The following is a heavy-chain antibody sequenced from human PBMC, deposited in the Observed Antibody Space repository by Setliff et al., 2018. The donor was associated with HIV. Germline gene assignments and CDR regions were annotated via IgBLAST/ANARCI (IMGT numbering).Heavy chain of an antibody. V-gene: IGHV3-30*10. D-gene: IGHD2-15*01. J-gene: IGHJ4*02. Sequence: PGGSLRLSCVASGFTFRTFAMHWVRQAPGKGLEWVSGVTYDGRRTFYTDAVKGRFTIARDNSNNTLYRQVSSLRPEDTAVYYCASARIPTGGMSTSFDYWGQGTPVTVSS. CDR1: GFTFRTFA. CDR2: VTYDGRRT. CDR3: ASARIPTGGMSTSFDY.